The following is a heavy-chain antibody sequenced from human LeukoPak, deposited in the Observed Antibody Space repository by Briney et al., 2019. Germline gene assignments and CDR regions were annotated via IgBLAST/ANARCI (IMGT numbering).Heavy chain of an antibody. D-gene: IGHD6-19*01. CDR2: TNYRSKWYN. CDR1: GDSVSSNSGA. J-gene: IGHJ4*02. CDR3: ARSVAGHFDY. V-gene: IGHV6-1*01. Sequence: SQTLSLTCVISGDSVSSNSGAWNWIRQSPSRGLEWLGRTNYRSKWYNDYARSVKSRITINPDTSKNQFSLQLNSVTPEDTAVYYCARSVAGHFDYWGQGTLVTVSS.